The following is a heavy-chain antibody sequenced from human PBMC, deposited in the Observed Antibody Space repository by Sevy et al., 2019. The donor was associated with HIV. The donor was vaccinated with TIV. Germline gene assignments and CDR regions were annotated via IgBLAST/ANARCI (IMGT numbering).Heavy chain of an antibody. CDR1: GFTFSTYT. Sequence: GGSLRLSCVGSGFTFSTYTMHWVRQAPGKGLEWLSSISRDRRTIYYADSLKGRFTISSDNAKNSLYLQMNSLRDEDTAVYYCAREAYYYDSREENWFDPWGQGTLVTVSS. D-gene: IGHD3-22*01. CDR2: ISRDRRTI. V-gene: IGHV3-48*02. CDR3: AREAYYYDSREENWFDP. J-gene: IGHJ5*02.